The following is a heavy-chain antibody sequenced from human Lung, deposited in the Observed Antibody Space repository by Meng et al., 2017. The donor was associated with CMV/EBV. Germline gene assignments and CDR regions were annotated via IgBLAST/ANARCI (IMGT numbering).Heavy chain of an antibody. V-gene: IGHV3-9*01. CDR2: ISWNSGSI. CDR3: AKDSGGSGHYGMEV. J-gene: IGHJ6*02. CDR1: GFTFDDYA. D-gene: IGHD3-10*01. Sequence: SCAASGFTFDDYAMHWVRQAPGKGLEWVSGISWNSGSIGYADSVKGRFTISRDNAKNSLYLQMNSLRAEDTALYYCAKDSGGSGHYGMEVWGQGNTVTVSS.